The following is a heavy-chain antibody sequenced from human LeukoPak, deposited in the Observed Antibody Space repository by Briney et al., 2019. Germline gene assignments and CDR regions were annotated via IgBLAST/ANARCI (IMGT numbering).Heavy chain of an antibody. V-gene: IGHV1-69*06. CDR1: GYTFTGYY. CDR2: IIPIFGTA. D-gene: IGHD6-13*01. Sequence: SVKVSCKASGYTFTGYYMHWVRQAPGQGLEWMGGIIPIFGTANYAQKFQGRVTITADKSTSTAYMELSSLRSEDTVVYYCARVHYSSSSWDQGRYYYMDVWGKGTTVTVSS. J-gene: IGHJ6*03. CDR3: ARVHYSSSSWDQGRYYYMDV.